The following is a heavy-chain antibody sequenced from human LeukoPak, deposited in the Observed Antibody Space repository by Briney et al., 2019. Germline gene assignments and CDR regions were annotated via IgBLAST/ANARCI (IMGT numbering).Heavy chain of an antibody. CDR3: AKGGTYYYDTSGY. CDR2: IIPIFGTA. CDR1: GGTFSSYA. V-gene: IGHV1-69*05. D-gene: IGHD3-22*01. Sequence: GSSVKVSCKASGGTFSSYAISWVRQAPGQGLEWMGGIIPIFGTANYAQKFQGRVTITTDESTSTAYMELSSLRSEDTAVYYCAKGGTYYYDTSGYWGQGTLVTVSS. J-gene: IGHJ4*02.